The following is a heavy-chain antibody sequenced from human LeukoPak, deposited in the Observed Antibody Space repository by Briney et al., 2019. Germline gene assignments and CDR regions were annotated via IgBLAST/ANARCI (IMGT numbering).Heavy chain of an antibody. Sequence: NSSETLSLTCTVSGGSISSYYWSWIRQPPGKGLEWIGYIYYSGSTNYNPSLKSRVTISVDTSKNQFSLKLSSVTAADTAVYYCARDLSLEGSYYYYYMDVWGKGATVTGSS. V-gene: IGHV4-59*01. CDR1: GGSISSYY. J-gene: IGHJ6*03. D-gene: IGHD3-3*01. CDR2: IYYSGST. CDR3: ARDLSLEGSYYYYYMDV.